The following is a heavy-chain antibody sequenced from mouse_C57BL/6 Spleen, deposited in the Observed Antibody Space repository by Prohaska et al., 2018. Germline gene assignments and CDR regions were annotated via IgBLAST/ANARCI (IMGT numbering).Heavy chain of an antibody. Sequence: QVHLQQSGPELVKPGASVKISCTASGYAFSSSWMNWGKQRPGKGLEWIGWSYPGDGDTNYNGKFKGKATLTADKSSSTAYMQLSSLTSEDSAVYFCARDYDGYFDYWGQGTTLTVSS. D-gene: IGHD2-4*01. V-gene: IGHV1-82*01. J-gene: IGHJ2*01. CDR3: ARDYDGYFDY. CDR2: SYPGDGDT. CDR1: GYAFSSSW.